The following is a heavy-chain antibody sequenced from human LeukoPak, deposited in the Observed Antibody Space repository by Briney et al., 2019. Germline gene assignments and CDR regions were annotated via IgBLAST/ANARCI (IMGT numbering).Heavy chain of an antibody. Sequence: GRSPRLSCAASGFTFSSYAMHWVRQAPGKGLEWVAVISYDGSNKYYADSVKGRFTISRDNSKNTLYLQMNSLRAEDTAVYYCARDQIPAVAGILLRYYFDYWGQGTLVTVSS. CDR3: ARDQIPAVAGILLRYYFDY. CDR1: GFTFSSYA. CDR2: ISYDGSNK. V-gene: IGHV3-30*04. J-gene: IGHJ4*02. D-gene: IGHD6-19*01.